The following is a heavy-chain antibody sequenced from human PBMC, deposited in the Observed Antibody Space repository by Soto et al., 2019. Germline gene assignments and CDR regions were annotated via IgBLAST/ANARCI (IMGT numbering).Heavy chain of an antibody. Sequence: TLSLTCTVSGGSISSGGYYWSWIRQHPGKGLEWIGYIYYSGSTYYNPSLKSRVTISVDTSKNQFSLKLSSVTAADTAVYYCARAGEYYYDSSGSPLGYWGQGTLVTVSS. CDR3: ARAGEYYYDSSGSPLGY. CDR2: IYYSGST. V-gene: IGHV4-31*03. CDR1: GGSISSGGYY. J-gene: IGHJ4*02. D-gene: IGHD3-22*01.